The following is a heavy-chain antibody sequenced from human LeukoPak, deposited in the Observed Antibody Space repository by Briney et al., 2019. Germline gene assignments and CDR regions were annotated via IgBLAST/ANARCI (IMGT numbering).Heavy chain of an antibody. CDR1: GFTFSDYY. V-gene: IGHV3-11*01. CDR3: ARENYGDVFDH. J-gene: IGHJ4*02. D-gene: IGHD4-17*01. CDR2: ISRSGSSK. Sequence: GGSLRLSCAASGFTFSDYYMSWVRQAPGKGLEWLSYISRSGSSKYYADSVKGRFTISRDNAKNSLYPQVNSLRAEDTAVYYCARENYGDVFDHWGQGTLVTVSS.